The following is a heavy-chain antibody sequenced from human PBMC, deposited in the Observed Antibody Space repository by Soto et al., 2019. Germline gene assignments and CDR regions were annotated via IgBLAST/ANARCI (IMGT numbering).Heavy chain of an antibody. J-gene: IGHJ4*02. V-gene: IGHV3-66*01. CDR2: ISSGGST. CDR1: GFSVSNLY. D-gene: IGHD3-3*01. CDR3: ARYTLGGAYDFCH. Sequence: EVQLVESGGGLVQPGGSLRLSCAASGFSVSNLYMTGVRQAPGKGLEWVSVISSGGSTYYADYVKGRFTISRDNSKNTLYLEMKSLRAGDTAVYYCARYTLGGAYDFCHGGQGPLVTVSS.